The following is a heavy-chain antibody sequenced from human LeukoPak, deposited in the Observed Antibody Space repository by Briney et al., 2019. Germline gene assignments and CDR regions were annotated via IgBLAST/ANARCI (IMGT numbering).Heavy chain of an antibody. Sequence: GGSLRLSCAASGFTFSSYAMSWVRQAPGKGLEWVSAISGSGGSTYYADSVKGRFTISRDNSKNTLYLQMNSLRAEDTAVYYCAKVITMIVVVIPPFDYWGQGTLVTASS. V-gene: IGHV3-23*01. D-gene: IGHD3-22*01. CDR3: AKVITMIVVVIPPFDY. CDR1: GFTFSSYA. J-gene: IGHJ4*02. CDR2: ISGSGGST.